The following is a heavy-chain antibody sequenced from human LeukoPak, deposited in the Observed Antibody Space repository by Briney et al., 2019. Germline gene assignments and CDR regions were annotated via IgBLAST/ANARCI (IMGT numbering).Heavy chain of an antibody. Sequence: GGSLRLSCTVSGFTVSSNSMSWVRQAPGKGLEWVSFIYSDNTHYSDSVKGRFTISRDNSKDTLYLQMNSLRAEDTAVYYCASSGSGSYWTHYFWGQGTLVTVSS. V-gene: IGHV3-53*01. D-gene: IGHD3-10*01. CDR2: IYSDNT. CDR3: ASSGSGSYWTHYF. CDR1: GFTVSSNS. J-gene: IGHJ4*02.